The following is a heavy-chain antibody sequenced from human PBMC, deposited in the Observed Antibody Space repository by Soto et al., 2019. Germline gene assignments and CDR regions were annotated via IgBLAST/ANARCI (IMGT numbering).Heavy chain of an antibody. CDR3: AREGYCSSTSCYSDYYYGMDV. CDR2: ISAYNGNT. D-gene: IGHD2-2*02. CDR1: GYTFTSYG. Sequence: QVQLVQSGAEVKKPGASVKVSCKASGYTFTSYGINWVRQAPGQGLEWMGWISAYNGNTNYAQKLQGRVTMTTDTSTSTVYMELRSLRSDDTAVYYCAREGYCSSTSCYSDYYYGMDVWGQGTTVTVSS. V-gene: IGHV1-18*01. J-gene: IGHJ6*02.